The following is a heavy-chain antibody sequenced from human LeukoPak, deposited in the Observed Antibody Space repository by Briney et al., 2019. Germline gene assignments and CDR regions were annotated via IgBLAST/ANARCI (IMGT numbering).Heavy chain of an antibody. D-gene: IGHD3-16*01. CDR2: VSGSGDST. V-gene: IGHV3-23*01. CDR1: GFTFSSYA. J-gene: IGHJ4*02. Sequence: GGSLRLSCAASGFTFSSYAMSWVRQAPGKGLEWVSTVSGSGDSTWYADSVKGRFTISRDNSKSTLYLQMNSLRAEDTAVYYCAKSPYIASHIDFDYWGQGTLDTVSS. CDR3: AKSPYIASHIDFDY.